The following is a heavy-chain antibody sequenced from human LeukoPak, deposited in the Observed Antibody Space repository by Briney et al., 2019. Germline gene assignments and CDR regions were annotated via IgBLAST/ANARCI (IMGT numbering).Heavy chain of an antibody. CDR2: IYYSGST. CDR3: ARGEDAFGI. J-gene: IGHJ3*02. CDR1: GGSISSYY. V-gene: IGHV4-59*12. D-gene: IGHD1-26*01. Sequence: SETLSLTCRVSGGSISSYYWSWIRQPPGKGLEWIGYIYYSGSTNYNPSLKSRVTISVDTSKNQFSLKLSSVTAADTAVYYCARGEDAFGIWGQGTMVTVSS.